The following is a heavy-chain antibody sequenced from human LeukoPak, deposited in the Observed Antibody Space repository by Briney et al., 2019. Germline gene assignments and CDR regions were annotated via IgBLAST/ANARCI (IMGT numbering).Heavy chain of an antibody. V-gene: IGHV3-7*01. CDR3: ANIFGSDRYGYYFDY. CDR2: IRQDGSEN. CDR1: GFTFSRYG. J-gene: IGHJ4*02. Sequence: PGGSLRLSCAASGFTFSRYGMSWVRQAPGKRLEWVANIRQDGSENYYVDSVKGRFTISRDNAKNSMYPQMNSLRAEDTAVYYCANIFGSDRYGYYFDYWGQGTLVTVSS. D-gene: IGHD3-3*02.